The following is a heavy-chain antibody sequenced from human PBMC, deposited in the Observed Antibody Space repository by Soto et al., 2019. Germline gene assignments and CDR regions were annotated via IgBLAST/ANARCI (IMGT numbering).Heavy chain of an antibody. J-gene: IGHJ4*02. D-gene: IGHD2-2*01. CDR1: CGSISSGGYS. CDR2: IYHSGST. Sequence: SETLSLTCAFSCGSISSGGYSWSWIRQPPGKGLEWIGYIYHSGSTYYNPSLKSRVTISVDRSKNQFSLKLSSVTAADTAVYYCARYIVVVPAAIKGGFDYWGQGTLVTVYS. CDR3: ARYIVVVPAAIKGGFDY. V-gene: IGHV4-30-2*01.